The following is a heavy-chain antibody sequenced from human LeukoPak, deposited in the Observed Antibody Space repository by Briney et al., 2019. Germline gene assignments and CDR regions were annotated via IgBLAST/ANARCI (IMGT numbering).Heavy chain of an antibody. J-gene: IGHJ3*02. CDR1: EFTFRSYG. CDR3: AKGYGDLVAFDI. CDR2: IRYDGNNK. V-gene: IGHV3-30*02. Sequence: PGGSLRLSCAASEFTFRSYGMDWVRQAPGKGLEWVAFIRYDGNNKDYGDSVKGRFTISRDNSKNTLYLQMNSLRVEDTAVYYCAKGYGDLVAFDIWGQGTMVTVSS. D-gene: IGHD4-17*01.